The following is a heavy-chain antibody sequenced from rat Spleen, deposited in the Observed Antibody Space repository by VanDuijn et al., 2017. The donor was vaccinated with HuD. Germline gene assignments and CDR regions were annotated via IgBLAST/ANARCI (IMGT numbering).Heavy chain of an antibody. CDR3: TRPPYNNHFDY. CDR2: ISYEGSST. Sequence: EVQLVESDGGLVQPGRSLKLSCAASGFTFTDFFMAWVRQAPKKGLEWVASISYEGSSTYYGDSVKGRFTISRDNAKNTLYLQMNSLRSEDTATYYCTRPPYNNHFDYWGQGVMVTVSS. V-gene: IGHV5-22*01. D-gene: IGHD1-10*01. CDR1: GFTFTDFF. J-gene: IGHJ2*01.